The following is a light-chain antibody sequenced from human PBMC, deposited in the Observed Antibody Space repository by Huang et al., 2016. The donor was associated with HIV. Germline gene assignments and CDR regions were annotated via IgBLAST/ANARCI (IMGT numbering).Light chain of an antibody. J-gene: IGKJ1*01. CDR2: AAS. V-gene: IGKV1-8*01. CDR1: QDINNF. Sequence: AIRMTQSPSSLSASTGVRVNITCRASQDINNFLAWYQQKPGKAPNLLIYAASILETGVPSRVSGSGSGTEFNLSISCLQSEDFATYYCQQYYSYRTFGQGTQVE. CDR3: QQYYSYRT.